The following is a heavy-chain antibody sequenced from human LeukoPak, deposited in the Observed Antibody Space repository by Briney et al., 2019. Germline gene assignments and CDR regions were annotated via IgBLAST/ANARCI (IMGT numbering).Heavy chain of an antibody. J-gene: IGHJ4*02. CDR3: ARVSYLGYSYGYRSGRGGIYFDY. CDR1: GGSFSGFY. Sequence: SETLSLTCAVYGGSFSGFYWSWIRQPPGKGLEWIGETNHGGSTNYNPSLKSRVTISVDTSKNQFSLKLRSVTAADTAVYYCARVSYLGYSYGYRSGRGGIYFDYWGQGTLVTVSS. V-gene: IGHV4-34*01. D-gene: IGHD5-18*01. CDR2: TNHGGST.